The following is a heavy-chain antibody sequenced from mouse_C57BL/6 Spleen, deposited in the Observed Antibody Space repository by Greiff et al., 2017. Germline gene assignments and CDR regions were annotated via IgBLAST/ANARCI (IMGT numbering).Heavy chain of an antibody. CDR1: GYTFTSYW. CDR3: ARWATTVGATEYAMDY. J-gene: IGHJ4*01. D-gene: IGHD1-1*01. Sequence: VQLQQPGAELVKPGASVKMSCKASGYTFTSYWITWVKQRPGQGLEWIGDIYPGSGSTNYNEKFKSKATLTVDTSSSTAYMQLSSLTSADSAVYYCARWATTVGATEYAMDYWGPGTSVTVSS. V-gene: IGHV1-55*01. CDR2: IYPGSGST.